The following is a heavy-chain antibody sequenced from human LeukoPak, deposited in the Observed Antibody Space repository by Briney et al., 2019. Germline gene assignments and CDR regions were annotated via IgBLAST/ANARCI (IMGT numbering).Heavy chain of an antibody. CDR2: IIPIFGTA. CDR1: GYTFTSYA. J-gene: IGHJ6*03. CDR3: ARGRGNIVVVPAATGAGVNYYYYYMDV. V-gene: IGHV1-69*13. Sequence: VKVSCKASGYTFTSYAISWVRQAPGQGLEWMGGIIPIFGTANYAQKFQGRVTITADKSTSTAYMELSSLRSEDTAVYYCARGRGNIVVVPAATGAGVNYYYYYMDVWGKGTTVTVSS. D-gene: IGHD2-2*01.